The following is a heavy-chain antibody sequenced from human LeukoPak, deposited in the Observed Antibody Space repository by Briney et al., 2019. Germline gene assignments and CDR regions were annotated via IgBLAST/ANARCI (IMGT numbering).Heavy chain of an antibody. CDR1: GGSISRYY. Sequence: PSETLSLTCTVSGGSISRYYWTWIRQPPGKGLEWIGYIYYTGSTNYNPSLKSRVTISLDTSKNQFSLKLSSVTAADTAVYYCARDRPGSYFDYWGQGTLVTVSS. J-gene: IGHJ4*02. CDR3: ARDRPGSYFDY. V-gene: IGHV4-59*12. CDR2: IYYTGST.